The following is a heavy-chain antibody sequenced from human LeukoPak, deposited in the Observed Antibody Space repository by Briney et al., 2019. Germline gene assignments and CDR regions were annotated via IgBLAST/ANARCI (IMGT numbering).Heavy chain of an antibody. J-gene: IGHJ6*03. CDR2: ISYDGNNR. D-gene: IGHD1-14*01. CDR3: ARGGIPTGPYYYFYDMDV. V-gene: IGHV3-30*01. CDR1: GFTFSRHV. Sequence: GSSLRLSCAASGFTFSRHVMQWVRQAPGKGLEWVAVISYDGNNRFYADSVKGRFTISRDNSRNTLYMQMNSLSGDDAAVYSCARGGIPTGPYYYFYDMDVWGKGTAVTVSS.